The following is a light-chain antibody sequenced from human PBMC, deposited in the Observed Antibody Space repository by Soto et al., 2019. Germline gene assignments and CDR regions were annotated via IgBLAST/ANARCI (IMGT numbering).Light chain of an antibody. CDR3: ISYTSSNTEV. CDR2: DVS. J-gene: IGLJ1*01. CDR1: SSDVGGYNY. V-gene: IGLV2-14*01. Sequence: QSALTQPASVSGSPGQSIAISCTGASSDVGGYNYVSWYQQHPGKAPKLLIYDVSNRPSGVSNRFSGSKAGNTASLTISVLQAEDEADYYCISYTSSNTEVFGTGTKLTVL.